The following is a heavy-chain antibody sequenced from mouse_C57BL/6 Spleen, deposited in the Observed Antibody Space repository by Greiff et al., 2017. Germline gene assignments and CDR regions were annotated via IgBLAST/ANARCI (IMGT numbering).Heavy chain of an antibody. CDR2: IDPSDSYT. CDR3: ASHYDWFAY. Sequence: QVQLQQPGAELVKPGASVKLSCKASGYTFTSYWMQWVKQRPGQGLEWIGEIDPSDSYTNYNQKFKGKATLTVDTSSSTAYMQLSSLTSEDSAVYYCASHYDWFAYWGQGTLVTVSA. CDR1: GYTFTSYW. V-gene: IGHV1-50*01. J-gene: IGHJ3*01. D-gene: IGHD2-4*01.